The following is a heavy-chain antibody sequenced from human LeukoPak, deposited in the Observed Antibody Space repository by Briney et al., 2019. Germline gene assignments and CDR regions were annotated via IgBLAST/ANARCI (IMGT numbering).Heavy chain of an antibody. CDR1: GFTFSSYW. Sequence: GGSLRLSCAASGFTFSSYWRRWVRQAPGKGLEWVANIKQDGSVEYYVVSVKGRFTISRDNAKESIYLQMNSLRAEDTAVYYCARIGYSSSSFDFSGQGTLVTVSS. V-gene: IGHV3-7*05. D-gene: IGHD6-6*01. CDR2: IKQDGSVE. J-gene: IGHJ4*02. CDR3: ARIGYSSSSFDF.